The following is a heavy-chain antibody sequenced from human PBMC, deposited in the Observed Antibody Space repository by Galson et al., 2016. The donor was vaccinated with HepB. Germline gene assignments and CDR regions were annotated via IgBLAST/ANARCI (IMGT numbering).Heavy chain of an antibody. D-gene: IGHD1-20*01. V-gene: IGHV3-7*01. CDR2: IKPDGSDK. CDR3: ARDQPLTGSDC. J-gene: IGHJ4*02. CDR1: GFTLSGSG. Sequence: SLRLSCAASGFTLSGSGMHWVRQAPGKGLEWVANIKPDGSDKYYVDSVKGRFNISRDNGKSSLFLQMNSLRAEDTAVYYCARDQPLTGSDCWGQGTLVTVSA.